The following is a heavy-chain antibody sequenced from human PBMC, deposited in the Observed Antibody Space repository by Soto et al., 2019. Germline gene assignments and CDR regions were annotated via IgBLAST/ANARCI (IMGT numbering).Heavy chain of an antibody. J-gene: IGHJ4*02. CDR2: ASTSGSI. V-gene: IGHV4-59*01. D-gene: IGHD3-16*01. CDR3: ARAFYAPPAYFDY. Sequence: QVQLQESGPGLVKPSETLSLTCTVSSASIRSSFWSWIRQTPGGGLEWIGYASTSGSINYNPSLRSRVTISKDTSKNQFSLKLSSVTAADTAVYYCARAFYAPPAYFDYWGQGTLVTVSS. CDR1: SASIRSSF.